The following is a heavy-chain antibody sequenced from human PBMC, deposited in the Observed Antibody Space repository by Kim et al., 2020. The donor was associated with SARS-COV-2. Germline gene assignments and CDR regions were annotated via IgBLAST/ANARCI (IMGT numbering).Heavy chain of an antibody. CDR3: AKDTSRNWFDP. CDR2: T. V-gene: IGHV3-23*01. D-gene: IGHD2-2*01. Sequence: TKHAESGQGRFTTARDNSKNALNLQMNSLRAEDTALYYCAKDTSRNWFDPWGQGTLVTVSS. J-gene: IGHJ5*02.